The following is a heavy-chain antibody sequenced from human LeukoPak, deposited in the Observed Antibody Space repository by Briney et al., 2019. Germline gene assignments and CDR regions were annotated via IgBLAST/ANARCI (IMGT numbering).Heavy chain of an antibody. CDR1: GFDFEDYA. CDR2: ISWNSGAK. Sequence: SLRLSCAASGFDFEDYAIHWVRQVPGKGLEWVSGISWNSGAKAYADSVRGRFTISRDNAKNSLYLQMNSLRGEDTALYYCAKARLMAAPFYYYGMDVWGPGTTVTVSS. D-gene: IGHD5-24*01. J-gene: IGHJ6*02. V-gene: IGHV3-9*01. CDR3: AKARLMAAPFYYYGMDV.